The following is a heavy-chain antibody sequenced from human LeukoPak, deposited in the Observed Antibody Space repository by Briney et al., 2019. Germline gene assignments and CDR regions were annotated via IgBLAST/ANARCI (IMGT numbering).Heavy chain of an antibody. CDR1: GFSMSVYW. Sequence: GGSLRLSCEASGFSMSVYWMSWVRQAPGKGLEWVGNVKQDGSERNYVDSVKGRFTISRDSAKKSLYLQMNSLRAEDTAVYYCARDWGAYYHFFDYWGQGTLVTASS. J-gene: IGHJ4*02. V-gene: IGHV3-7*01. CDR2: VKQDGSER. D-gene: IGHD3-22*01. CDR3: ARDWGAYYHFFDY.